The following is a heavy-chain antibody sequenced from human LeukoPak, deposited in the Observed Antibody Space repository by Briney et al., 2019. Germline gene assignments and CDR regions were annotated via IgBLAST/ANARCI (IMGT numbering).Heavy chain of an antibody. CDR2: INPSGGSN. J-gene: IGHJ4*02. CDR3: ARAYYGGHNLYNFDF. D-gene: IGHD3-10*01. V-gene: IGHV1-46*01. Sequence: ASVKVSCKASGYIFTNYYIHWVRQAPGQGLEWMGMINPSGGSNTYAKKFQGRVTMTRDKSTNTVYTELSSLRSDDTAVYYCARAYYGGHNLYNFDFWGQGTRVIVSS. CDR1: GYIFTNYY.